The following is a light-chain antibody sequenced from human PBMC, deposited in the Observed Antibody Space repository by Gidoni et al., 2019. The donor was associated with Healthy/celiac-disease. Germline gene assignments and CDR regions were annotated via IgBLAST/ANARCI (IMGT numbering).Light chain of an antibody. Sequence: EIVLTRSPGTLSLSPGERATLSCRASQSVSSSYSAWYQQKPGQAPRLLIYGASSRATGIPDRFSGSGSGTDFTLTISRLEPYDFAVYYCQQYGSSPYTFGQXTKLEIK. J-gene: IGKJ2*01. CDR1: QSVSSSY. CDR3: QQYGSSPYT. CDR2: GAS. V-gene: IGKV3-20*01.